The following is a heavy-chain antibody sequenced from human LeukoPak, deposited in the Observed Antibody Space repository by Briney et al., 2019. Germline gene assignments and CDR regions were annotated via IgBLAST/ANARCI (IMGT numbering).Heavy chain of an antibody. Sequence: GGSLRLSCAASGFTFSSYWMSWVRQAPGKGLEWVANIRQDGSVQNYVDSVKGRFTISRDNPKNSVYLQMSSLRAEDTAAYYCLVTTRSQGFDYWGQGTLDTVSS. V-gene: IGHV3-7*01. D-gene: IGHD1/OR15-1a*01. CDR2: IRQDGSVQ. J-gene: IGHJ4*02. CDR3: LVTTRSQGFDY. CDR1: GFTFSSYW.